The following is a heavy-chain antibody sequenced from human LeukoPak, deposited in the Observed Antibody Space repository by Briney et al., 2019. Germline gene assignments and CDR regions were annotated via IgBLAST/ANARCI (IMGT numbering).Heavy chain of an antibody. CDR1: GFTFSDYS. V-gene: IGHV3-48*02. CDR2: IGANSAI. Sequence: GGSLRLSCAAYGFTFSDYSMNWVRQAPGKGLEWVSYIGANSAIYYADSVKGRFTISRDNAKNSLSLQMNNVRDDDTAVYYCARGGYYGAFDIWGQGTMVTVSS. J-gene: IGHJ3*02. D-gene: IGHD3-10*01. CDR3: ARGGYYGAFDI.